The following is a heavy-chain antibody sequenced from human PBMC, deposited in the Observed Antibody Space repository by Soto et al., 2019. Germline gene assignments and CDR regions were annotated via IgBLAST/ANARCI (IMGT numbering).Heavy chain of an antibody. CDR1: GYTFTSYA. CDR2: LNAGNGNT. J-gene: IGHJ4*02. Sequence: QVQLVQSGAEVKKPGASVKVSCKASGYTFTSYAMHWVRQAPGQRLERMGWLNAGNGNTKYSQKFQGRVTITRDTSASTAYMELGSLRSEDTAVYYCAVGGDYVGFDYWGQGTLVTVSS. D-gene: IGHD4-17*01. CDR3: AVGGDYVGFDY. V-gene: IGHV1-3*01.